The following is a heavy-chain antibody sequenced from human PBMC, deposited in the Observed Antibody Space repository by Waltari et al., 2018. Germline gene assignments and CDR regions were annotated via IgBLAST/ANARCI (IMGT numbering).Heavy chain of an antibody. V-gene: IGHV3-30*04. D-gene: IGHD3-3*01. J-gene: IGHJ4*02. Sequence: TFSSYAMHWVRQAPGKGLEWVAVISYDGSNKYYADSVKGRFTISRDNSKNTLYLQMNSLRAEDTAVYYCARSPAYDFWSGFDYWGQGTLVTVSS. CDR3: ARSPAYDFWSGFDY. CDR1: TFSSYA. CDR2: ISYDGSNK.